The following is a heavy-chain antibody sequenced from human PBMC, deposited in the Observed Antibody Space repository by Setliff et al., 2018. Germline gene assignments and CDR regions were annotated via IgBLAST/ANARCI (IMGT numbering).Heavy chain of an antibody. CDR3: AKDRYSFGSQMYRNSFSL. Sequence: SETLSLTCTVSNGSLDRSGYYWGWIRQPPGKGLEWIASVYHRGSTYYNPSLKSRVTISVDMSRNQFSLQLKSVTAADTAVYYCAKDRYSFGSQMYRNSFSLWGPGTMVTVSS. V-gene: IGHV4-39*02. CDR1: NGSLDRSGYY. J-gene: IGHJ3*01. CDR2: VYHRGST. D-gene: IGHD3-10*01.